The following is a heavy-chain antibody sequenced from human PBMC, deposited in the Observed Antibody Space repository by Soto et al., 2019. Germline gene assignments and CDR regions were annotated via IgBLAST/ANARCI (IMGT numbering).Heavy chain of an antibody. CDR1: GFTFTRYS. Sequence: GGSLRLSCAASGFTFTRYSMNWARQAPGKGLEWVSSISSTTNYIYYADSMKGRFTVSRDNAKNSVYLEMNSLSAEDTAVYYCARESEDLTSNFDYWGQGTLVTVSS. V-gene: IGHV3-21*01. CDR3: ARESEDLTSNFDY. CDR2: ISSTTNYI. J-gene: IGHJ4*02.